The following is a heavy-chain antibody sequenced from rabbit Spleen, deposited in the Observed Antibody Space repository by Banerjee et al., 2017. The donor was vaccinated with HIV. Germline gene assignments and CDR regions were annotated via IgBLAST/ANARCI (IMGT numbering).Heavy chain of an antibody. V-gene: IGHV1S45*01. CDR1: GFSFSNKAV. CDR3: ARDLVGVIGWNFGW. J-gene: IGHJ6*01. CDR2: INAATGKG. Sequence: QEQLVESGGGLVKPEGSLKLSCTASGFSFSNKAVMCWVRQAPGKGLEWIACINAATGKGVYASWAKGRFAISKTSSTTVTLQMTGLTIADTATYFCARDLVGVIGWNFGWWGPGTLVTVS. D-gene: IGHD4-1*01.